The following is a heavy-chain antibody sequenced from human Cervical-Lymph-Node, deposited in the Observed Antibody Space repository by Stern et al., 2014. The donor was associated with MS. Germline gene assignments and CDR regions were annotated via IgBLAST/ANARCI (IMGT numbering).Heavy chain of an antibody. Sequence: EVQLVESGGGLVKPGGSLRLSCAASGLSFRNAWMSWVRQAPGKGLEWVGRIKSQIEGGTTDYAAPVKGRFTLSRDDSKNTLYLQMSSLKTEDTAVYYCVADSSSWYDYFDYWGQGTLVTVSS. CDR3: VADSSSWYDYFDY. CDR1: GLSFRNAW. J-gene: IGHJ4*02. V-gene: IGHV3-15*01. CDR2: IKSQIEGGTT. D-gene: IGHD6-13*01.